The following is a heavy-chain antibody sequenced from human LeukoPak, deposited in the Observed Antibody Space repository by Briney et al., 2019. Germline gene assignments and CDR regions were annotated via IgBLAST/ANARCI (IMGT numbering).Heavy chain of an antibody. CDR3: ARVQGHPPNGLDI. Sequence: GGSLRLSCAASGFAFNPYAMSWVRQAPGKGLEWVSRINSDGSSTSYADSVKGRFTISRDNAKNTLYLQMNSLRADDTAVYYCARVQGHPPNGLDIWGQGTMVTVSS. CDR1: GFAFNPYA. D-gene: IGHD2-8*01. CDR2: INSDGSST. J-gene: IGHJ3*02. V-gene: IGHV3-74*01.